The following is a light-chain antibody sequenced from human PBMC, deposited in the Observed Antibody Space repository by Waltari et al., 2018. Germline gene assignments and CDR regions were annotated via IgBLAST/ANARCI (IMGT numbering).Light chain of an antibody. CDR3: CSFAGSHTYVV. CDR2: DVS. CDR1: SSDVGGYNY. Sequence: QSALTQPRSVSGSPGQSVTISCTGTSSDVGGYNYVSWYQQHPGKAPKLVIYDVSKRPSGVHDRFSGSKSGNTASLTISGLQTEDEADYYCCSFAGSHTYVVFGGGTKLTVL. J-gene: IGLJ2*01. V-gene: IGLV2-11*01.